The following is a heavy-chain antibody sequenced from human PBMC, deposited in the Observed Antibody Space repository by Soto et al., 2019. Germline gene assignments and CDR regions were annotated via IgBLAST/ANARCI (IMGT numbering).Heavy chain of an antibody. V-gene: IGHV3-21*01. CDR3: ASCNGNYRQGVYY. CDR2: ISSSSSYI. D-gene: IGHD1-7*01. CDR1: GFTFSSYS. J-gene: IGHJ4*02. Sequence: EVQLVESGGGLVKPGGSLRLSCAASGFTFSSYSMNWVRQAPGKGLEWVSSISSSSSYIYYADSVKGRFTISRDNAKNSLYLQMNSLRAEDTSVYYCASCNGNYRQGVYYRGQGTLVTVSS.